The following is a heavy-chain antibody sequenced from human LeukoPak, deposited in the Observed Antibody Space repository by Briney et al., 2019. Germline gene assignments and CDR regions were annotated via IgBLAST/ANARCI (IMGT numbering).Heavy chain of an antibody. J-gene: IGHJ4*01. D-gene: IGHD3-16*01. CDR3: ARGGYDYVWGSYPYYFDY. Sequence: SETLSLTCTVSGASITSYYWSWIRQPPGKGLEWIALTHYSGSTAYNPSLKSRLTASVDTSKNQFSLKLSSVTAADTAVYYCARGGYDYVWGSYPYYFDYWGQGTLVTVSS. CDR1: GASITSYY. V-gene: IGHV4-59*12. CDR2: THYSGST.